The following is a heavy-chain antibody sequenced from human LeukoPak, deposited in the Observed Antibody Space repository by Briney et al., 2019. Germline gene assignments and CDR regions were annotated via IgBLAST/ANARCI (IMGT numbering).Heavy chain of an antibody. V-gene: IGHV3-7*01. CDR1: GFTFSSYW. CDR2: IKQDGSEK. CDR3: ARVGNDFWSGYYGGLFDY. Sequence: PGGSLRLSCAASGFTFSSYWMSWVRQAPGKGLEWVANIKQDGSEKYYVDSVKGRFTISRDNAKNSLYLQMNSLRAEDTAVYYCARVGNDFWSGYYGGLFDYWGQGTLVTVSS. D-gene: IGHD3-3*01. J-gene: IGHJ4*02.